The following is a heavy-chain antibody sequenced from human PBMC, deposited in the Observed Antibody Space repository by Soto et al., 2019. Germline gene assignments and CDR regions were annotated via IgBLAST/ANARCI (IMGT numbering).Heavy chain of an antibody. CDR1: GGSITSGSYY. CDR3: ARVEYSSAVDY. Sequence: QVQLQESGPGLVKRSQTLSLTCTVSGGSITSGSYYWSWIRQHPGKGLEWIGYIYYSGSTYYNPSLRRRITISVDTSKNQFSLRMSSVSAADTAVYYCARVEYSSAVDYWGQGTLVTVSS. J-gene: IGHJ4*02. CDR2: IYYSGST. V-gene: IGHV4-31*03. D-gene: IGHD2-15*01.